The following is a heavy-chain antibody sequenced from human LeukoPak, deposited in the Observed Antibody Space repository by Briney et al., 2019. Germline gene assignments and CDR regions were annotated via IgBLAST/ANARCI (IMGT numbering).Heavy chain of an antibody. CDR2: ISAYNGNT. CDR3: ARAPYDVKYHGAFDI. J-gene: IGHJ3*02. V-gene: IGHV1-18*01. D-gene: IGHD5-12*01. CDR1: GYTFTSYG. Sequence: ASVKVSCKASGYTFTSYGISWVRQAPGQGLEWMGWISAYNGNTNYAQKLQGRVTMTTDTSTSTAYMELRSLRSDDTAVYYCARAPYDVKYHGAFDIWGQGTMVTVSS.